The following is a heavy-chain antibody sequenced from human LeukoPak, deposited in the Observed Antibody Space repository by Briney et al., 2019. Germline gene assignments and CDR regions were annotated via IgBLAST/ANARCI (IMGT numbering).Heavy chain of an antibody. CDR2: IIPIFGTA. CDR1: GGTFSSYA. V-gene: IGHV1-69*13. CDR3: ARAHSSGWYEGFDY. J-gene: IGHJ4*02. Sequence: GASVKVSCKASGGTFSSYAISWVRQAPGQGLEWMGGIIPIFGTANYAQKFQGRVTITADESTSTAYMELRSLRSEDTAVYYCARAHSSGWYEGFDYWGQGTLVTVSS. D-gene: IGHD6-19*01.